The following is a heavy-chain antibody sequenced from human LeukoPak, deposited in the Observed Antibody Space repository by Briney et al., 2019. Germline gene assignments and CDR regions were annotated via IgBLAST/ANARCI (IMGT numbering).Heavy chain of an antibody. CDR3: ARAARVWELLGYYFDY. CDR2: IWPSGST. D-gene: IGHD1-26*01. V-gene: IGHV4-38-2*01. J-gene: IGHJ4*02. CDR1: GYSISSGFY. Sequence: SETLSLTCVVSGYSISSGFYWGWIRQPPGKGLEWIGSIWPSGSTYYNPSLKSRVTITVDTSRNQFSLKLSSVTAADTAVYYCARAARVWELLGYYFDYWGQGTLVTVSS.